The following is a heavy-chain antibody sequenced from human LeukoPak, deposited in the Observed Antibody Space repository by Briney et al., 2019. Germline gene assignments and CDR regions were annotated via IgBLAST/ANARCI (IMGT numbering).Heavy chain of an antibody. J-gene: IGHJ4*02. Sequence: ASVKVSCKASGYTFTSYDINWVRQATGQGIEWMGWMNPNSGNTGYVHKFQGRVTITRNTSISTANMELSGLRSEDTAVYYCARGTYYDSSGYVVDYWGQGTLVTVSS. CDR1: GYTFTSYD. CDR2: MNPNSGNT. CDR3: ARGTYYDSSGYVVDY. D-gene: IGHD3-22*01. V-gene: IGHV1-8*03.